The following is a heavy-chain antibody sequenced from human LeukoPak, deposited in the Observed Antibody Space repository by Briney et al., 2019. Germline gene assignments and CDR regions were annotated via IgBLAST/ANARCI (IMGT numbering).Heavy chain of an antibody. J-gene: IGHJ6*03. V-gene: IGHV4-31*03. CDR2: IYYSGST. D-gene: IGHD6-6*01. CDR3: ARAGYSSSSDSGYYYYYMDV. Sequence: SETLSLTCTVSGGSISSGGYYWSWIRQHPGKGLEWIGYIYYSGSTYYNPSLKSRVTISVDTSKNQFSLKLSSVTAADTAVYYCARAGYSSSSDSGYYYYYMDVWGKGTTVTVSS. CDR1: GGSISSGGYY.